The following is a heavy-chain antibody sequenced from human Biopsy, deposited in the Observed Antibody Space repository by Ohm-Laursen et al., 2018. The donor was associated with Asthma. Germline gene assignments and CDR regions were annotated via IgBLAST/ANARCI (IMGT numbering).Heavy chain of an antibody. CDR2: TNERGVT. Sequence: TLTLTCYVYPGSFSGFFWTWIRQSPGKGVEWIGETNERGVTNNNPSLKSRVIISIDTYWNRVSLKLTSVTAADTAVYYCARGPELDVWGQGTTVTVSS. V-gene: IGHV4-34*01. J-gene: IGHJ6*02. CDR1: PGSFSGFF. CDR3: ARGPELDV.